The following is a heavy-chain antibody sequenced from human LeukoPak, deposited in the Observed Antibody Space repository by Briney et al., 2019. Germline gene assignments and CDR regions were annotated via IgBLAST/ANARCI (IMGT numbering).Heavy chain of an antibody. CDR3: AKSGLNRFDY. CDR1: AFTLSSYE. D-gene: IGHD2-15*01. CDR2: IEYGESTT. J-gene: IGHJ4*02. Sequence: PGGSLSLSCMVSAFTLSSYEMRWLRQANGKGLEWVSSIEYGESTTHYADSVKDRFTISRDNSKNTLYLQMNSLRAEDTAVYYCAKSGLNRFDYWGQGTLVTVSS. V-gene: IGHV3-23*01.